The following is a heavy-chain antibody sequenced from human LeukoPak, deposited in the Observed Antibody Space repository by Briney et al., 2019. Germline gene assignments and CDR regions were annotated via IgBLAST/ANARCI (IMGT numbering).Heavy chain of an antibody. CDR1: GGSFSGYY. V-gene: IGHV4-34*01. CDR3: ARGRLYYVFWSGYGDPFDY. Sequence: PSETLSLTCAVYGGSFSGYYWSWIRQPPGKGLEWIGEINHSGSTNYNPSPKSRVTISADTSKNQFSLKLSSVTAADTAVYYCARGRLYYVFWSGYGDPFDYWGQGTLVAVSS. D-gene: IGHD3-3*01. J-gene: IGHJ4*02. CDR2: INHSGST.